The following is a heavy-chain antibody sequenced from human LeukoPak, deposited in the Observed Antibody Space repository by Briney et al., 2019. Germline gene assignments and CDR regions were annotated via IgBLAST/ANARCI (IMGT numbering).Heavy chain of an antibody. V-gene: IGHV4-59*11. D-gene: IGHD3-10*01. Sequence: SETLSLTCTVSGGSISSHYWSWTRQPPGKGLEWIAFMYYSGSTSYNPSLKSRVTISLDTSKNQLSLKVSSVTAADTAVYYCARITRGHYYGMDVWGQGTTVTVSS. CDR2: MYYSGST. J-gene: IGHJ6*02. CDR3: ARITRGHYYGMDV. CDR1: GGSISSHY.